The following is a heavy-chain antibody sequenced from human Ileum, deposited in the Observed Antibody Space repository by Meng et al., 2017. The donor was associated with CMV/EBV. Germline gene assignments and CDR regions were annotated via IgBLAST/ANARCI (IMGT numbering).Heavy chain of an antibody. V-gene: IGHV3-21*01. CDR2: ISSNSYYI. CDR1: GFIFSDYG. Sequence: GGSLRLSCAASGFIFSDYGMHWVRQAPGKGLEWVSSISSNSYYIYYADSVKGRFTISRDNAHNSLYLQMDSLRAEDTAVYYCAREAGAGHSSSDWFDPWGQGTLVTVSS. CDR3: AREAGAGHSSSDWFDP. J-gene: IGHJ5*02. D-gene: IGHD4/OR15-4a*01.